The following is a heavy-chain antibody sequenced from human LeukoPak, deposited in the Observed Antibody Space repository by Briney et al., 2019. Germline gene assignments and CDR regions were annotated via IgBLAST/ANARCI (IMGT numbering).Heavy chain of an antibody. J-gene: IGHJ4*02. CDR1: RDTFSSYA. CDR3: ARGHTNFDS. V-gene: IGHV1-3*01. Sequence: GASVKVSCKASRDTFSSYAIYWVRQAPGQRLEWMAWIIAANGKTKYSRKFQSRVSITTDTSTSTAYMDLRSLRSDDTAVYYCARGHTNFDSWGQGTLVTVSS. CDR2: IIAANGKT.